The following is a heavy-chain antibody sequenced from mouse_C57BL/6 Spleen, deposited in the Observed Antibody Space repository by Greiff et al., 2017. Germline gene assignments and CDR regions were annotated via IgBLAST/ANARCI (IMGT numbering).Heavy chain of an antibody. CDR3: ARHGRPYGYGAWFAY. V-gene: IGHV1-62-2*01. Sequence: QVQLKESGAELVKPGASVKLSCKASGYTFTEYTIHWVKQRPGQGIEWIGWFYPGSGSIKSNAKLKYKATLTADTSSSTVYMKLSRLTSDNSAVYFCARHGRPYGYGAWFAYWGQGTLVTVSA. CDR2: FYPGSGSI. D-gene: IGHD2-2*01. CDR1: GYTFTEYT. J-gene: IGHJ3*01.